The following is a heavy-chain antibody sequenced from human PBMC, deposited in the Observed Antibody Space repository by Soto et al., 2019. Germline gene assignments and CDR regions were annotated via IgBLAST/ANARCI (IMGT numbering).Heavy chain of an antibody. D-gene: IGHD4-4*01. V-gene: IGHV3-23*01. CDR2: IGGGDADT. CDR1: GFIFNIYA. CDR3: AKDRQDRNSVWDPFDV. J-gene: IGHJ3*01. Sequence: PGGSLRLSCAASGFIFNIYAMSWVRQAPGRGLQWVSSIGGGDADTHSADPVRGRFTISRDNSKRMLFLQNNSLRADDTAVYYCAKDRQDRNSVWDPFDVRGPGTVVTVSS.